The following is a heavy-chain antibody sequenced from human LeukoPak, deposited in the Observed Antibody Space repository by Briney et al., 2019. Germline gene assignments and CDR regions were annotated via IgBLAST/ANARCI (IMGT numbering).Heavy chain of an antibody. CDR3: AKELYDTYYDFWSGYYRAAGFDY. J-gene: IGHJ4*02. D-gene: IGHD3-3*01. CDR1: GFTFSSYG. CDR2: ISYDGSNK. Sequence: GGSLRLSCAASGFTFSSYGMHWVRQAPGKGLEWVAVISYDGSNKYYADSVKGRFTISRDNSKNTLYLQMNSLRAEDTAVYYCAKELYDTYYDFWSGYYRAAGFDYWGQGTLVTVSS. V-gene: IGHV3-30*18.